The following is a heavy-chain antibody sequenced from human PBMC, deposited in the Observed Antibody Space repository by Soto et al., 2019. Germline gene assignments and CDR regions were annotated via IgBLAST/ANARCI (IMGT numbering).Heavy chain of an antibody. Sequence: PSETLSLTCTVSGGSISSGDYYWSWIRQPPGKGLGWIGYIYYSGSTYYNPSLKSRVTISVDTSKNQFSLKLSSVTAADTAVYYCARQLWSYYYGMDVWGQGTTVTVSS. CDR2: IYYSGST. J-gene: IGHJ6*02. V-gene: IGHV4-30-4*01. D-gene: IGHD3-10*01. CDR1: GGSISSGDYY. CDR3: ARQLWSYYYGMDV.